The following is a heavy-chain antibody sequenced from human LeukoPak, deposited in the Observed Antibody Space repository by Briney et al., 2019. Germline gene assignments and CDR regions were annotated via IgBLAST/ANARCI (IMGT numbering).Heavy chain of an antibody. J-gene: IGHJ4*02. V-gene: IGHV1-24*01. CDR3: ATTYSSGWFFDY. CDR1: GYTLTELS. D-gene: IGHD6-19*01. CDR2: FDPEDGET. Sequence: GASVKVSCKVSGYTLTELSMHWLRQAPGKGLEWMGGFDPEDGETIYAQKFQGRVTMTEDTSTDTAYMELSSLRSEDTAVYYCATTYSSGWFFDYWGQGTLVTVSS.